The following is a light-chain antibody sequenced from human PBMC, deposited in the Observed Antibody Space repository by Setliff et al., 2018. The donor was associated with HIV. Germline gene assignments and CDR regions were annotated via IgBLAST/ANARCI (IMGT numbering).Light chain of an antibody. CDR2: EVN. CDR1: NSDVGDYNY. CDR3: CSHAGSYTLV. Sequence: QSALTQPRSVSGSPGQSVAVSCTGTNSDVGDYNYVSWYQQPPGKVPKLIIYEVNKRPSGVPDRFSGSKSGNAASLTISGLQADDEADYYCCSHAGSYTLVFGGGTKVTVL. V-gene: IGLV2-11*01. J-gene: IGLJ2*01.